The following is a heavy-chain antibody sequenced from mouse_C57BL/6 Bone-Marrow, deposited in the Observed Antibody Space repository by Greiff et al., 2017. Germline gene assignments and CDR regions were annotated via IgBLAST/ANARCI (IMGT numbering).Heavy chain of an antibody. CDR3: ARGGGYAMDY. V-gene: IGHV1-69*01. Sequence: QLQQPGAELVMPGASVKLSCKASGYTFTSYWMHWVKQRPGQGLEWIGEIDPSDSYTNYNQKFKGKSTLTVDKSSSTAYMQLSSLTSEDSAVYYCARGGGYAMDYWGQGTSVTVSS. J-gene: IGHJ4*01. CDR2: IDPSDSYT. CDR1: GYTFTSYW.